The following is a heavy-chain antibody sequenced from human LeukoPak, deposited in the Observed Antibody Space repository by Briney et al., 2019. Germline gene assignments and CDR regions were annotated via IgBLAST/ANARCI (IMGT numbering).Heavy chain of an antibody. CDR3: ARDRYSKAPDAFDI. D-gene: IGHD4-11*01. J-gene: IGHJ3*02. CDR1: GYTFTSYG. V-gene: IGHV1-18*01. CDR2: ISAYNGNT. Sequence: GASVKVSCKASGYTFTSYGISWVRQAPGQGLEWMGWISAYNGNTNYAQKLQGRVTMTTDTSTSTAYMELRSLRSDDTAVHYCARDRYSKAPDAFDIWGQGTMVTVSS.